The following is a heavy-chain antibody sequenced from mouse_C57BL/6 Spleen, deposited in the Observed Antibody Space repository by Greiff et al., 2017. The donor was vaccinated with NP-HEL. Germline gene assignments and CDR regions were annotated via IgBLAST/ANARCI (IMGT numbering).Heavy chain of an antibody. D-gene: IGHD1-1*01. V-gene: IGHV1-80*01. CDR1: GYAFSSYW. CDR2: IYPGDGDT. Sequence: QVQLQQSGAELVKPGASVKISCKASGYAFSSYWMNWVKQRPGKGLEWIGQIYPGDGDTNYNGKFKGKATLTADKSSSTAYMQLSSLTSEDSAVYFCARSGYYGFAWFAYWGQGTLVTVSA. CDR3: ARSGYYGFAWFAY. J-gene: IGHJ3*01.